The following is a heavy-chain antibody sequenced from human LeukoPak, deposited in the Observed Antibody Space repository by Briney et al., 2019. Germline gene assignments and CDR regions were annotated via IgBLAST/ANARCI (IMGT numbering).Heavy chain of an antibody. V-gene: IGHV1-2*04. CDR1: GYTFTGYY. Sequence: AASVKVSCKASGYTFTGYYMHWVRQAPGQGLEWMGWINPNSGGTNYAQKFQGWVTMTRDTSISTAYMELSRLRSDDTAVYYCARGGGKGYYGMDVWGQGTTVTVSS. D-gene: IGHD1-14*01. CDR2: INPNSGGT. CDR3: ARGGGKGYYGMDV. J-gene: IGHJ6*02.